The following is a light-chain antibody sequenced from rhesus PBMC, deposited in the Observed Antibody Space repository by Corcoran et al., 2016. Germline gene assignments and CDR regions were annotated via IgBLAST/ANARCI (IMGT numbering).Light chain of an antibody. V-gene: IGKV1-28*03. CDR2: AAS. CDR3: LQHNSYPFT. Sequence: DIQMTQSPSSLSASVGDTVTITCRASQGISSYLNWFQQKPGKAPKLLIYAASSLESGVPSRFSGSESGTDFTRTISSLQPEDFAVYYCLQHNSYPFTFGPGTKLDIK. J-gene: IGKJ3*01. CDR1: QGISSY.